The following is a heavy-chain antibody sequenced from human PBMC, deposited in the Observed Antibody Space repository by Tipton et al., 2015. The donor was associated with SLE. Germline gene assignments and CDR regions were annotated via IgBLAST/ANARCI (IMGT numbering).Heavy chain of an antibody. CDR1: GGFISSSSYY. D-gene: IGHD1-26*01. J-gene: IGHJ4*02. V-gene: IGHV4-39*07. Sequence: TLSLTCTVSGGFISSSSYYWGWIRQPPGKGLEWIASIYYNGNTNYNPSLKSRVTISVDTSKTQFSLKLRSVTAADTAVYYCARDQGGREIDFWGQGTLVTVSS. CDR3: ARDQGGREIDF. CDR2: IYYNGNT.